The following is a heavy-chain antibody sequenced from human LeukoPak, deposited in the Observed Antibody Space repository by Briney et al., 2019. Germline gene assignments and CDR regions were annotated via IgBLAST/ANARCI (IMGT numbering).Heavy chain of an antibody. J-gene: IGHJ4*02. Sequence: GGSLRLSCAASGFTFSSYWMHWVRQAPGKGLVWVSRINSDGSSTSYADSVKGRFTISRDNSKNTLYLQMNSLRAEDTAVYYCAKLQGDTAMVTGYFDYWGQGTLVTVSS. CDR3: AKLQGDTAMVTGYFDY. V-gene: IGHV3-74*01. CDR2: INSDGSST. D-gene: IGHD5-18*01. CDR1: GFTFSSYW.